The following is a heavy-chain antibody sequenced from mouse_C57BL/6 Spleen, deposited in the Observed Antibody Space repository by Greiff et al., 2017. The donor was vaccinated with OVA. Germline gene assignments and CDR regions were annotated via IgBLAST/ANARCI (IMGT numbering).Heavy chain of an antibody. CDR2: IYPSDSYT. V-gene: IGHV1-50*01. J-gene: IGHJ3*01. CDR1: GYTFTSYW. Sequence: VQLQQPGAELVKPGASVKLSCKASGYTFTSYWMQWVKQRPGQGLEWIGEIYPSDSYTNYNQKFKGKATLTVDTSSSTAYMQLSSLTSEDSAVYYCARRDYGSSYGFAYWGQGTLVTVSA. D-gene: IGHD1-1*01. CDR3: ARRDYGSSYGFAY.